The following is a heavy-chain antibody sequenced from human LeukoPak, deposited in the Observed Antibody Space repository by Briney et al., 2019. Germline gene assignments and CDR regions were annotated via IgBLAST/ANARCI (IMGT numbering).Heavy chain of an antibody. D-gene: IGHD3-16*01. CDR1: GFTFSSYS. J-gene: IGHJ4*02. CDR3: ARAGGVGTVDY. CDR2: ISSSSSTI. Sequence: GGSLRLSCAASGFTFSSYSMNWVRQAPGKGLEWVSYISSSSSTIYYADSVKGRFIISRDNARNSLYLQMNSLRAEDTAVYYCARAGGVGTVDYWGQGTLVTVSS. V-gene: IGHV3-48*04.